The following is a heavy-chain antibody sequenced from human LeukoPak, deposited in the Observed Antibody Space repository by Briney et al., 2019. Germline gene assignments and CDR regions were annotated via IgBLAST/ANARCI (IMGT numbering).Heavy chain of an antibody. Sequence: GGSLRLSCAASGFTFSSYETNWVRQAPGKGLEWVSYISSSGSTIYYADSVKGRFTISRDNAKNSLYLQMNSLRVEDTAVYYCARDGRWINYYDGSSPVWGQGTLVTVSS. D-gene: IGHD3-22*01. CDR2: ISSSGSTI. J-gene: IGHJ4*02. CDR3: ARDGRWINYYDGSSPV. V-gene: IGHV3-48*03. CDR1: GFTFSSYE.